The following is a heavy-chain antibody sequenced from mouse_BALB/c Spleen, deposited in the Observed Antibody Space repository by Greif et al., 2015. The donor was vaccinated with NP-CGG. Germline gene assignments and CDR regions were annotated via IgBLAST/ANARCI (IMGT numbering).Heavy chain of an antibody. D-gene: IGHD1-1*01. CDR3: AREGGSSYPDY. J-gene: IGHJ2*01. V-gene: IGHV1S29*02. CDR2: IYPYNGGT. Sequence: EVMLVESGPELVKPGASVKISCKASGYTFTDYNMHWVRQSHGKSLEWIGYIYPYNGGTGYNQKFKSKATLTVDNSSSTAYMELRSLTSEDSAVYYCAREGGSSYPDYWGQGTTLTVSS. CDR1: GYTFTDYN.